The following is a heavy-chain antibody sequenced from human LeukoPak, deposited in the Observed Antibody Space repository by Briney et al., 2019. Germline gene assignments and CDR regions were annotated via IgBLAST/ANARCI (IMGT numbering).Heavy chain of an antibody. D-gene: IGHD5-18*01. Sequence: SETLSLTCTVSGYSISSGYYWGWIRQPPGKGLEWIGSIYHSGSTYYNPSLKSRVTIPVDTSKNQFSLKLSSVTAADTAVYYCATSGYSYGPLFDYWGQGTLVTVSS. CDR2: IYHSGST. CDR3: ATSGYSYGPLFDY. V-gene: IGHV4-38-2*02. CDR1: GYSISSGYY. J-gene: IGHJ4*02.